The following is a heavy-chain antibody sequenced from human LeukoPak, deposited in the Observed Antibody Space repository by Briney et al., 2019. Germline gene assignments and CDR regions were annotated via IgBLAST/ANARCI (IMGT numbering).Heavy chain of an antibody. J-gene: IGHJ4*02. Sequence: GRSLRLSCAASGFTFSSYGMHWVRQAPGKGLEWVAVISYDGSNKYYADSVKGRFTISRDNSKNTLYLQMNSLRAEDTAVCYCAKDWAPLGYCSSTSCYSDYWGQGTLVTVSS. D-gene: IGHD2-2*01. V-gene: IGHV3-30*18. CDR2: ISYDGSNK. CDR1: GFTFSSYG. CDR3: AKDWAPLGYCSSTSCYSDY.